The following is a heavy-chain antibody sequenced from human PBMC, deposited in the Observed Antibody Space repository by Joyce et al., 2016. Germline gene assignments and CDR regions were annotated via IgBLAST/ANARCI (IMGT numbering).Heavy chain of an antibody. CDR3: ARGDLRTSSPLFWYFAL. J-gene: IGHJ2*01. D-gene: IGHD2-2*01. CDR2: NNRNSGGT. Sequence: QVQLVQSGAEVKKPGASVKVSCKASGYTFTDYYINGVRQAPGQGLGGVGGNNRNSGGTEYPQKFQGRVTMTRDTSIRTAYMELTGLRSDDTAVYYCARGDLRTSSPLFWYFALWGRGTLVTVSS. V-gene: IGHV1-2*02. CDR1: GYTFTDYY.